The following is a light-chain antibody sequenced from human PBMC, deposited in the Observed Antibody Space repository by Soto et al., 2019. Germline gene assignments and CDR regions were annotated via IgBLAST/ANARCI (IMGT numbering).Light chain of an antibody. J-gene: IGKJ1*01. V-gene: IGKV3-11*01. CDR1: QSVTNF. CDR2: NAS. CDR3: QQRYRWPET. Sequence: EIVLTQSPGTLSLSPGERATLSCRASQSVTNFLAWYQQKPGQSPSLLIYNASHRATGIPARFSGSGSGTDFTLTIGSLEPEDFAVYYCQQRYRWPETFGQGTKV.